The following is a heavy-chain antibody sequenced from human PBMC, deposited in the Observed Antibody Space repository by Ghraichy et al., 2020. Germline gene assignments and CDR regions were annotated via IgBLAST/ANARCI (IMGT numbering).Heavy chain of an antibody. CDR3: VKYAKYGGFHFDY. Sequence: GGSLRLSCAASGFAFTNFAMGWVRQSPGKGLEWVSTSTEDDGRPLYADSVRGRFTISRDTSKNTLYLQMTSLRADDSAIYYCVKYAKYGGFHFDYWGQGTLVTVSS. J-gene: IGHJ4*02. CDR2: STEDDGRP. V-gene: IGHV3-23*01. CDR1: GFAFTNFA. D-gene: IGHD2-2*01.